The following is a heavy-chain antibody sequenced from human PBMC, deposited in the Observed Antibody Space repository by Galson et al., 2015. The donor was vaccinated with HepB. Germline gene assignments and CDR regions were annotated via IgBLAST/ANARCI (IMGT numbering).Heavy chain of an antibody. CDR1: GYNFNTYW. CDR3: AGQNRHSGSYCNPLYY. CDR2: IIPADSDT. J-gene: IGHJ4*02. D-gene: IGHD3-10*01. V-gene: IGHV5-51*03. Sequence: QSGAEVKKPGESLKISCKGSGYNFNTYWLGWVRQVPGKGLEWMGIIIPADSDTRYSPSFQGQVTMSAEKSINTPYLQWSSLKASDSAMYYCAGQNRHSGSYCNPLYYWGQGTLVTVSS.